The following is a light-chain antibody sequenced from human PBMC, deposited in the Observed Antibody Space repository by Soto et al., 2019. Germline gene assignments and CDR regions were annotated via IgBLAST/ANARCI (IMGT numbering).Light chain of an antibody. V-gene: IGKV3-11*01. CDR3: QHRYNWPET. CDR1: QSVSRY. CDR2: DAS. Sequence: EIVLTQSPATLSLSPGERATLSCRASQSVSRYLAWYQQKPGQAPRLLIYDASNRATGIPARFSGSGSGTDFTLTISSLEPEDFAVYYCQHRYNWPETFGQGTKVDIK. J-gene: IGKJ1*01.